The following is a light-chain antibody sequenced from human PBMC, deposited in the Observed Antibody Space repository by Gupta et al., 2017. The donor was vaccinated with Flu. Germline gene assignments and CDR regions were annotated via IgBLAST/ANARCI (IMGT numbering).Light chain of an antibody. CDR1: NIGSKS. Sequence: KKARITCGGNNIGSKSVHWYQQKPGQAPVLVVYDNSDRPSGIPERFSGSNSGNTATLTISRVEAGDEADYYCQVWDSSSDHLYVFGTGTKVTVL. CDR2: DNS. J-gene: IGLJ1*01. V-gene: IGLV3-21*03. CDR3: QVWDSSSDHLYV.